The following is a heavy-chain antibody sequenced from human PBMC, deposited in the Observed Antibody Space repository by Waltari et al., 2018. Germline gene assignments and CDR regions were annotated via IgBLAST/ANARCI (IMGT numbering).Heavy chain of an antibody. J-gene: IGHJ4*02. D-gene: IGHD3-3*01. V-gene: IGHV4-38-2*02. CDR2: IYHSGNT. Sequence: QVQLQESGPGLVKPSETLSLPCTVSGYSISRGYYWGWIRQPPGKGLEWIGGIYHSGNTYYNPSLKSRVTISVDTSKNQFSLKLTSVTAADTAVYYCAKYNFWSGSPFDYWGQGTLVTVSS. CDR1: GYSISRGYY. CDR3: AKYNFWSGSPFDY.